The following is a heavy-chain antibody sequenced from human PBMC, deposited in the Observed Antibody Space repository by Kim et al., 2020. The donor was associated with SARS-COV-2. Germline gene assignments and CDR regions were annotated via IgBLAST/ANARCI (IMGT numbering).Heavy chain of an antibody. CDR2: INAGNGNP. CDR1: GYTFTNYA. D-gene: IGHD2-2*01. V-gene: IGHV1-3*01. Sequence: ASVKVSCKASGYTFTNYAIHWVRQAPGQRLEWMGWINAGNGNPKYSQRFQDRVTITRDTSANTAYMELSSLTSEDTAVYYCARVYCSSTSCQYYLDYWGQGTLLTVSS. J-gene: IGHJ4*02. CDR3: ARVYCSSTSCQYYLDY.